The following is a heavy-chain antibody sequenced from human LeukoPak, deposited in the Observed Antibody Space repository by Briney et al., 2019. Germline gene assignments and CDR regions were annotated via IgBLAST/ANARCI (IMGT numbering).Heavy chain of an antibody. V-gene: IGHV4-61*02. CDR3: ARDRPSRFGESHPDY. Sequence: SETLSLTCTVSGGSISSGGYYWSWIRQPAGKGLEWIGRIYTSGSTNYNPSLKSRVTISVDTSKNQFSLKLSSVTAADTAVYYCARDRPSRFGESHPDYWGQGTLVTVSS. J-gene: IGHJ4*02. CDR1: GGSISSGGYY. CDR2: IYTSGST. D-gene: IGHD3-10*01.